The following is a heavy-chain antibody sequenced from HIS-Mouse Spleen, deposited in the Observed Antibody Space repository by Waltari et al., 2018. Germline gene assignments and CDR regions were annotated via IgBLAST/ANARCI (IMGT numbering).Heavy chain of an antibody. V-gene: IGHV4-34*01. Sequence: QVQLQQWGAGLLKPSETLSLTCAVYGGSFSGHYWSWIRQPPGKGLEWIGEINHSGSTNYNPSLKSRVTISVDTSKNQFSLKLSSVTAADTAVYYCARGRATVTTNAFDIWGQGTMVTVSS. D-gene: IGHD4-4*01. CDR3: ARGRATVTTNAFDI. CDR1: GGSFSGHY. CDR2: INHSGST. J-gene: IGHJ3*02.